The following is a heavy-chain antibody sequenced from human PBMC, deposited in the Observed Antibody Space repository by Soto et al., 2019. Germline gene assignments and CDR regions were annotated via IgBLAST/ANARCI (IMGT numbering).Heavy chain of an antibody. CDR1: GGSISSSSYY. V-gene: IGHV4-39*01. Sequence: SETLSLTCTVSGGSISSSSYYWGWIRQPPGKGLEWIGSIYYSGSTYYNPSLKSRVTISVDTSKIQFSLKLSSVTAADTAVYYCARHEVTMIVVVDELFDYWGQGTLVNVSS. D-gene: IGHD3-22*01. J-gene: IGHJ4*02. CDR3: ARHEVTMIVVVDELFDY. CDR2: IYYSGST.